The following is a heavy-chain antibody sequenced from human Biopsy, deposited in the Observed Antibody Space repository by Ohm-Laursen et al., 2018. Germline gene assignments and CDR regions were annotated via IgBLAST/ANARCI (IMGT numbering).Heavy chain of an antibody. CDR1: GGSISRDY. CDR3: VRSNYHYYGFDV. CDR2: TYYSGST. J-gene: IGHJ6*02. V-gene: IGHV4-59*01. Sequence: TLSLTWPVSGGSISRDYWAWIRQPPGKGLQWIGYTYYSGSTNYNPSLNSRVTIAVDTSKNQFSLRLTSVTAADTAVYYCVRSNYHYYGFDVWGQRTTVTVSS.